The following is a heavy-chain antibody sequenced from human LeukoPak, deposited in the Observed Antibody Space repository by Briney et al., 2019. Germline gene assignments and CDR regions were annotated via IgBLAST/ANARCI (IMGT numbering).Heavy chain of an antibody. V-gene: IGHV4-39*01. D-gene: IGHD6-13*01. J-gene: IGHJ4*02. CDR2: IYYSGST. CDR1: GGSISSSSYY. Sequence: PSETLSLTCTVSGGSISSSSYYWGWIRQPPGKGLEWIGSIYYSGSTYYNPSLKSRVTISVDTSKNQSSLKLSSVTAADTAVYYCARLGIAAAGSDYWGQGTLVTVSS. CDR3: ARLGIAAAGSDY.